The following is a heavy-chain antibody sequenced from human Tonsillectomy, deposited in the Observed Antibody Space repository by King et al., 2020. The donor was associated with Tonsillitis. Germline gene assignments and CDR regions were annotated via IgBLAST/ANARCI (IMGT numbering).Heavy chain of an antibody. D-gene: IGHD3-16*02. Sequence: VQLVESGGGLVQPGGSLRLSCAASGFTFSSYSMNWVRQAPGKGLEWVSYISSSSSTIYYADSLKGRFTISRDNAKNSLYLQMNSLRAEDTAVYYCARDTRTLSYYDYVWGSYPPATFFDYWGQGTLVTVSS. CDR1: GFTFSSYS. CDR2: ISSSSSTI. J-gene: IGHJ4*02. CDR3: ARDTRTLSYYDYVWGSYPPATFFDY. V-gene: IGHV3-48*01.